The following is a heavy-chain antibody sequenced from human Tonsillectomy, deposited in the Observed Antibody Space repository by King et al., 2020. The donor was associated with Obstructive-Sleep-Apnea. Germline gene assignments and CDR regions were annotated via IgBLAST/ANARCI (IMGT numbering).Heavy chain of an antibody. CDR2: ISYSGSS. CDR1: GGSISGFY. Sequence: PLQESGPGLVKASETLSLICTVSGGSISGFYWSWIRQAPGKGLEWIGYISYSGSSSYNPSLQSRVTMSVDTSKSQFSLRLSSVTAADTAVYYCARESESVPGRDVFDMWGQGTMVTVSS. V-gene: IGHV4-59*01. D-gene: IGHD6-19*01. CDR3: ARESESVPGRDVFDM. J-gene: IGHJ3*02.